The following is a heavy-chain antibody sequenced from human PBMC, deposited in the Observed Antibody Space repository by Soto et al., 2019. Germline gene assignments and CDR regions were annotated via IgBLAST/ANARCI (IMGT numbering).Heavy chain of an antibody. D-gene: IGHD5-12*01. CDR3: AREGSYSAYNFAHGIQLWSFDF. CDR1: GGSINTFY. Sequence: SETLSLTCTVSGGSINTFYWSWVRQPAGKGLEWIGRIFSSGSTSFNPSLECRVAMSVDTSKNHFSLILSSVTAADMAVYYCAREGSYSAYNFAHGIQLWSFDFWGQGALVTVSS. CDR2: IFSSGST. V-gene: IGHV4-4*07. J-gene: IGHJ4*02.